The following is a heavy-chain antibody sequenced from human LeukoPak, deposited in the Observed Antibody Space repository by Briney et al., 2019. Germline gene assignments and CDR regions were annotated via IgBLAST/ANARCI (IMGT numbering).Heavy chain of an antibody. CDR2: IYGNVSP. J-gene: IGHJ5*02. V-gene: IGHV4-4*09. Sequence: SETLSLTCTVSGDSISGYYWGWIRHPPGKGLEWIGHIYGNVSPDCNPSLKSRVTITTDTSKNQFSLKLNSVTAADTAVYYCARPYYYDSRIDPWGQGILVTVSS. D-gene: IGHD3-22*01. CDR3: ARPYYYDSRIDP. CDR1: GDSISGYY.